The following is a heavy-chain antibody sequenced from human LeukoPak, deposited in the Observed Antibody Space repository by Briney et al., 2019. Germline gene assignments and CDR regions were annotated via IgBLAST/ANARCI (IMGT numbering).Heavy chain of an antibody. D-gene: IGHD5-18*01. CDR2: IYPGDSDT. CDR3: ARRGYGYSQPDY. Sequence: GESLKISCKGSGYSFTRYWIGWVRQMPGKGLEWMGLIYPGDSDTRYSPSFQGHVTISADKSFSTAYLQWSSLKASDTAMYYCARRGYGYSQPDYWGQGTLLTVSS. V-gene: IGHV5-51*01. CDR1: GYSFTRYW. J-gene: IGHJ4*02.